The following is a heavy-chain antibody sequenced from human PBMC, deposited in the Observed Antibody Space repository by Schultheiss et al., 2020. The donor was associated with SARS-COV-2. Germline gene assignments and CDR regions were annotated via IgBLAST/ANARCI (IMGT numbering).Heavy chain of an antibody. CDR1: GYTFTSYY. CDR3: ARDREGIQDNWFDP. CDR2: MNPNSGNT. Sequence: ASVKVSCKASGYTFTSYYMHWVRQATGQGLEWMGWMNPNSGNTGYAQKFQGRVTMTRDTSISTAYMELSRLRSDDTAVYYCARDREGIQDNWFDPWGQGTLVTVSS. V-gene: IGHV1-2*02. J-gene: IGHJ5*02. D-gene: IGHD3-10*01.